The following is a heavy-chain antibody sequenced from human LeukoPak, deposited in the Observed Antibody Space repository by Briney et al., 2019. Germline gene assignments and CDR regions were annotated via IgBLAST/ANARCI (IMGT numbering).Heavy chain of an antibody. CDR3: ASVDTVGTIWY. CDR1: GASISTYY. Sequence: SETLSLTCTASGASISTYYWSWIRQPPGEGLEWIAYIAPSGSAVYNPSLNSRLTVSVDTSKNQFSLKLSSVTAADTAVYYCASVDTVGTIWYWGQGTLVTVSS. D-gene: IGHD5-12*01. J-gene: IGHJ4*02. V-gene: IGHV4-4*09. CDR2: IAPSGSA.